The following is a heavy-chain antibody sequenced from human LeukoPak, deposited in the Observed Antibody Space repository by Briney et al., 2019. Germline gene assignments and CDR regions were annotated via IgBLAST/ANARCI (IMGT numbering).Heavy chain of an antibody. CDR1: GYTFTGYY. Sequence: ASVKVSRKASGYTFTGYYMHWVRQAPGQGLEWMGWINPNSGGTNYAQKFQGRVTMTRDTSISTAYMELSRLRSDDTAVYYCARDPYDFWSGYHYGPYYFDYWGQGTLVTVSS. D-gene: IGHD3-3*01. CDR3: ARDPYDFWSGYHYGPYYFDY. J-gene: IGHJ4*02. CDR2: INPNSGGT. V-gene: IGHV1-2*02.